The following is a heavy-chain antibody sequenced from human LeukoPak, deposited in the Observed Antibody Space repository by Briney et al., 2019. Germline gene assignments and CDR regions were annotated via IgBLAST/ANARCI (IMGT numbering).Heavy chain of an antibody. CDR2: ISSSGSTI. CDR1: GFTFSSYD. D-gene: IGHD2-21*02. Sequence: GGSLTLTCAVSGFTFSSYDVNWVRQAPGKGLEWVSYISSSGSTIYYAAFERRRFIIFRDNAKNSLYLQMNSLRAEDTAVYYCARVGGDCGGDCYTYYFDYWGQGTLVTVSS. J-gene: IGHJ4*02. V-gene: IGHV3-48*03. CDR3: ARVGGDCGGDCYTYYFDY.